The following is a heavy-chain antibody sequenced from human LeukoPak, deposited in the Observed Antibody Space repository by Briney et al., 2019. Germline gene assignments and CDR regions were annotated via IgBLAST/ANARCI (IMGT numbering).Heavy chain of an antibody. V-gene: IGHV1-2*02. Sequence: ASVKVSCKASGYTFTGYYMHWVRQAPGQGLEWMGWINPNSGGTNYAQKFQGRVTMTTDTSTSTAYMELRSLRSDDTAVYYCARARITMIVVALPPRTSWFDPWGQGTLVTVSS. CDR3: ARARITMIVVALPPRTSWFDP. CDR2: INPNSGGT. D-gene: IGHD3-22*01. J-gene: IGHJ5*02. CDR1: GYTFTGYY.